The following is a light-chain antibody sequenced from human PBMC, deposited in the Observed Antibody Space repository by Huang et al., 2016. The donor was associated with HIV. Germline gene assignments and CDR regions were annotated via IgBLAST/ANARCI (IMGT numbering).Light chain of an antibody. CDR3: QQYGGSSIT. Sequence: IQMTQSPSTLSASVGDRVTITCRASQTISSWLAWYQKKPGKAPRLLIYKATKLESGVPSRVSGSGSGTDFTFSISSLQPDDFATYYCQQYGGSSITFGQGTRLDSK. CDR1: QTISSW. V-gene: IGKV1-5*03. J-gene: IGKJ5*01. CDR2: KAT.